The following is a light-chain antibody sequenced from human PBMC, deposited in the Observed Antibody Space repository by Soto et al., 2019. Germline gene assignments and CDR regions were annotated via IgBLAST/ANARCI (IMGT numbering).Light chain of an antibody. CDR1: SSDVGNYNL. V-gene: IGLV2-23*02. CDR2: EVT. J-gene: IGLJ1*01. Sequence: QSVLTQPASVSGSPGQSISISCTGTSSDVGNYNLVSWYQQHPGKAPKLMIYEVTKRPSGVSHRFSGSKSGNTASLTISGLQAEDDADYYCSSDAGARIFYVVRTSTKVTVL. CDR3: SSDAGARIFYV.